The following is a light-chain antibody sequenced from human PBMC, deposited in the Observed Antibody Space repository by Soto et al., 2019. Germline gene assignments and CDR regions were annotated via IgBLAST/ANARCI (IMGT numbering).Light chain of an antibody. CDR2: GAS. Sequence: ESVLTQSPGTLSLSRGERATLSCRASQSVGSSYLAWYQQKPGQAPRLLIFGASSRAAGIPDRFSGSGSGTDFPLTISRLEPEDFAVYYCQQYGGSPGTFGQGTKVEVK. V-gene: IGKV3-20*01. J-gene: IGKJ1*01. CDR1: QSVGSSY. CDR3: QQYGGSPGT.